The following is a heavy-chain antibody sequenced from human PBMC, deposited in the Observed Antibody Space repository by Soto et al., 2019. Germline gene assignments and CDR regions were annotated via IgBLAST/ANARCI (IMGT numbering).Heavy chain of an antibody. D-gene: IGHD3-16*01. CDR2: ITSKSTTI. J-gene: IGHJ5*02. CDR3: AREMGACSDSSCYPGPYDS. V-gene: IGHV3-48*02. Sequence: GGSLRLSCAASGFTFTSYTMNWVRQAPGQGLEWVSYITSKSTTIKYADSVKGRFTVSRDNAKNSLYLQLNSLRDEDTAVYYCAREMGACSDSSCYPGPYDSWGQGTLVTVSS. CDR1: GFTFTSYT.